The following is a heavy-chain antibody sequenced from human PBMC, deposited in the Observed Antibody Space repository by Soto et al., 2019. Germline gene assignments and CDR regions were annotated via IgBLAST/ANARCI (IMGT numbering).Heavy chain of an antibody. Sequence: ASVKVSCKVSGYTLTELSMHWVRQAPAKGLEWMGGFDPEDGETIYAQKFQGRVTMTEDTSTDTAYMELSSLRSEDTAVYYCATDCSSTSCYVYGMDVWGQGTTVTVSS. CDR2: FDPEDGET. D-gene: IGHD2-2*01. V-gene: IGHV1-24*01. J-gene: IGHJ6*02. CDR3: ATDCSSTSCYVYGMDV. CDR1: GYTLTELS.